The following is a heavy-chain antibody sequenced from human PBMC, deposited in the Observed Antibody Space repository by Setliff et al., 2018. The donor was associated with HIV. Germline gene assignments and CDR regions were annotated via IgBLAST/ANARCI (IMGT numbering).Heavy chain of an antibody. CDR1: GGSISSSSW. D-gene: IGHD3-10*02. J-gene: IGHJ4*01. Sequence: PSETLSLTCAVSGGSISSSSWWSWVRQSPGKGLEWIGEIYHTGSTNYSPSLKSRVTISVDKSKNQFSLRLNSVTAADTAVYYCARVQYHYVNNGDSYYFTHWGHGTLVTVSS. V-gene: IGHV4-4*02. CDR2: IYHTGST. CDR3: ARVQYHYVNNGDSYYFTH.